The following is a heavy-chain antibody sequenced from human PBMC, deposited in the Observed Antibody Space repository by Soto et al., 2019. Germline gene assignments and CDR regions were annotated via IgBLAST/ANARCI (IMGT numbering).Heavy chain of an antibody. D-gene: IGHD3-16*02. CDR1: GFTLSMSA. V-gene: IGHV3-23*01. J-gene: IGHJ3*01. CDR2: ISDSGDRT. CDR3: AKDRGIIVKAGDAFDV. Sequence: EVQLMESGGGLVQPGGSLRLSCASSGFTLSMSAVNWVRQSPGKGLEWVSYISDSGDRTYYADSVKGRFTISRDRSKNTVSLQIDSLRAEDTAVHYCAKDRGIIVKAGDAFDVWGQGTKVTVSS.